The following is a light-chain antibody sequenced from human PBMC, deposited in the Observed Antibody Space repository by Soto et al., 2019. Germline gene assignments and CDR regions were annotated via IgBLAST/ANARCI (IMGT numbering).Light chain of an antibody. CDR1: QSVSSG. J-gene: IGKJ2*01. V-gene: IGKV3-15*01. CDR3: QQYNNWPPYT. CDR2: GAS. Sequence: EIVMTQSPATLSVSPGERATLSCRASQSVSSGLSWYQQKPGQAPRLLIYGASTRATGVPARFSGSGSGTDFTLTISSLQSEDYAVYYCQQYNNWPPYTFGQGTKVDIK.